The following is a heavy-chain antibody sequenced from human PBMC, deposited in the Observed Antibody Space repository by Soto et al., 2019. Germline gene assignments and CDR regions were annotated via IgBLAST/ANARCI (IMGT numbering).Heavy chain of an antibody. CDR2: INHSGST. CDR3: ARARYCSGGSCYSDFDY. CDR1: GGSFSGYY. J-gene: IGHJ4*02. Sequence: PSETLSLTCAVSGGSFSGYYWSWIRQPPGKGLEWIGEINHSGSTNYNPSLKSRVTISVDTSKNQFSLKLSSVTAADTAVYYCARARYCSGGSCYSDFDYWGQGTLVTVSS. V-gene: IGHV4-34*01. D-gene: IGHD2-15*01.